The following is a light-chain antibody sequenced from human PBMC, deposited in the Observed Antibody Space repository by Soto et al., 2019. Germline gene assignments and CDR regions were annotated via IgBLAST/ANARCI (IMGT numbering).Light chain of an antibody. CDR1: QNISTY. V-gene: IGKV1-39*01. Sequence: DIQMTQSPYSLSAAVGDRVTIACRARQNISTYLNWYQQKPGKAPKLLIFDAASLQSGVPSRFSGGGSRTDFTLHVTSLQPEDFATYYCHQTSSAPFTFGPGTKVDIK. J-gene: IGKJ3*01. CDR3: HQTSSAPFT. CDR2: DAA.